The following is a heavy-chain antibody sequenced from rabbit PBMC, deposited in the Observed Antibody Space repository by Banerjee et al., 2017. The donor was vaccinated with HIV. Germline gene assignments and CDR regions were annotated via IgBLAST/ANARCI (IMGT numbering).Heavy chain of an antibody. Sequence: QEQLVESGGGLVKPGASLTLTCKASGIDFSSYYYMCWVRQAPGKGLEWIACISAGSSGSTYYASWAKGRFTISKTSSTTVTLQMTSLTAADTATYFCAREGSTTGYAFNLWGQGTLVTVS. CDR3: AREGSTTGYAFNL. CDR2: ISAGSSGST. J-gene: IGHJ4*01. V-gene: IGHV1S45*01. D-gene: IGHD1-1*01. CDR1: GIDFSSYYY.